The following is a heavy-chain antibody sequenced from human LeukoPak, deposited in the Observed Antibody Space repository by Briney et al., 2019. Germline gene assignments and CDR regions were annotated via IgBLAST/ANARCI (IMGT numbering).Heavy chain of an antibody. Sequence: ASVKVSCKTSGYTFTGYYMHWVRQAPGQGLEWIGWINPNSGGTNYAQKFHGRVTMTRDTSISTASMELSRLRSDDTAAYYCARSHYYDSSGYPYYYMDVWGKGTTVTVSS. CDR2: INPNSGGT. D-gene: IGHD3-22*01. CDR1: GYTFTGYY. CDR3: ARSHYYDSSGYPYYYMDV. V-gene: IGHV1-2*02. J-gene: IGHJ6*03.